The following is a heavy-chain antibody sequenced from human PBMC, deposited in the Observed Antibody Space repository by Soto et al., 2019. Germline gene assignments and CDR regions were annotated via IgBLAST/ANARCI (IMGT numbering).Heavy chain of an antibody. CDR3: ARGYSSSWYLFDY. J-gene: IGHJ4*02. Sequence: SVKVSCKDSGYTFTSYGISWVRQSPGQGLEWMGGIIPIYGNANYAQKFQGRVTITADESTSTAYMELSSLRSEDTAVYYCARGYSSSWYLFDYWGQGTLVTVSS. V-gene: IGHV1-69*13. D-gene: IGHD6-13*01. CDR1: GYTFTSYG. CDR2: IIPIYGNA.